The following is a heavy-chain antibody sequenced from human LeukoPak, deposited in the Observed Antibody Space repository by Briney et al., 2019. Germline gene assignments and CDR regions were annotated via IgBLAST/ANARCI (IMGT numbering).Heavy chain of an antibody. CDR1: GFTLSSFW. Sequence: GGSLRLSCSASGFTLSSFWMSWVRQAPRKGLEGVANIKQDGSQKYYVDSVRGRFTISRDNAKNSLYLEMNSLRGEDTAVYYCARHYGPWGQGTLVTVSS. V-gene: IGHV3-7*03. J-gene: IGHJ5*02. CDR3: ARHYGP. CDR2: IKQDGSQK. D-gene: IGHD3-16*01.